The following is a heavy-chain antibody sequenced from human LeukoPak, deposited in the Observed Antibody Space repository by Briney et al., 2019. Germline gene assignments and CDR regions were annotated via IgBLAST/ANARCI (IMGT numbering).Heavy chain of an antibody. J-gene: IGHJ5*02. CDR3: VTIEPPPQYYGSGIPGAGYWFDP. Sequence: GASMKVSCKASGGTFSSYAISWVRQAPGQGLEWMGRIIPIFGTANYAQKFQGRVTITADESTSTAYMELSSLRSEDTAVYYCVTIEPPPQYYGSGIPGAGYWFDPWGQGTLVTVSS. CDR2: IIPIFGTA. CDR1: GGTFSSYA. D-gene: IGHD3-10*01. V-gene: IGHV1-69*13.